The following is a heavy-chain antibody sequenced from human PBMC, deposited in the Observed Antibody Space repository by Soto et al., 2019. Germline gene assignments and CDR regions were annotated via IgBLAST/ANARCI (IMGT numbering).Heavy chain of an antibody. CDR3: ARRLYYDSSGFEGGGMDV. D-gene: IGHD3-22*01. Sequence: SETQSLTYSVSGGSIRGNIYYWGWIRQPPGKGLEWIATVHYSGSTYYTPSLKSRVTISADTSKNQFSLKLSSVTAADTAVYYCARRLYYDSSGFEGGGMDVWGQGTTVTVSS. CDR2: VHYSGST. J-gene: IGHJ6*02. CDR1: GGSIRGNIYY. V-gene: IGHV4-39*01.